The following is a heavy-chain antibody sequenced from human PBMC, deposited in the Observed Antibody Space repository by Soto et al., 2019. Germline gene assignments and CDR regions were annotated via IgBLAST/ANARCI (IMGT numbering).Heavy chain of an antibody. D-gene: IGHD3-10*01. V-gene: IGHV4-59*01. Sequence: PSETLSLTCTVSDGSISSYHWSWIRQRPGKGLEWIGYIYYSGSTNYNASLKSRFTISVDTSKNQFSLKLSSVTVADTAVYYCARSLNRASNWFTPWGQGTLVTVSS. CDR1: DGSISSYH. J-gene: IGHJ5*02. CDR3: ARSLNRASNWFTP. CDR2: IYYSGST.